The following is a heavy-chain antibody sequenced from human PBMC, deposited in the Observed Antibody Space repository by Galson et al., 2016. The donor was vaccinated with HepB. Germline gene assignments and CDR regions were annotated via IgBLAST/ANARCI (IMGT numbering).Heavy chain of an antibody. CDR3: ARLHYDGSVFHPFDC. V-gene: IGHV3-33*08. Sequence: SLRLSCATSGFSFSGYGMHWVRQAPGKGLEWVATIFSGGNNKYYAESVKGRFTVSRDNSKNTLYLQMNSLKTEDTAVYYCARLHYDGSVFHPFDCWGQGTLVTVSS. CDR1: GFSFSGYG. D-gene: IGHD3-22*01. CDR2: IFSGGNNK. J-gene: IGHJ4*02.